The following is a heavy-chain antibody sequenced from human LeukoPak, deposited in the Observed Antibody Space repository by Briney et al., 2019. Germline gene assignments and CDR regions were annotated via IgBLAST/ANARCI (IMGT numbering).Heavy chain of an antibody. Sequence: SETLSLTCTVSGYSISSGYYWGWIRQPPGKGLEWIGSVYHSGSTNYNPSLKSRVTMSVDTSKNQFSLKLSSVTAADTAVYYCARADYYYYMDVWGKGTTVTISS. CDR3: ARADYYYYMDV. V-gene: IGHV4-38-2*02. CDR1: GYSISSGYY. CDR2: VYHSGST. J-gene: IGHJ6*03.